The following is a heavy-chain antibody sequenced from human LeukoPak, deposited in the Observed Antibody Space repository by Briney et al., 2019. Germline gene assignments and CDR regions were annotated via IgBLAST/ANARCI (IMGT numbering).Heavy chain of an antibody. CDR2: IYYSGST. CDR1: GGSISSYY. J-gene: IGHJ4*02. V-gene: IGHV4-59*08. Sequence: SETLSLTCTVSGGSISSYYWSWIRQPPGKGLEWIGYIYYSGSTNYNPSLKSRVTISVDTSKNQFSLKLSSVTAADTAVYYCARRISSSWSYYFDYWGQGTLVTVFS. D-gene: IGHD6-13*01. CDR3: ARRISSSWSYYFDY.